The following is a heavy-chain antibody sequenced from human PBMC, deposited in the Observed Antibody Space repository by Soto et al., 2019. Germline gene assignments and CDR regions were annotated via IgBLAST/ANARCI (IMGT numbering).Heavy chain of an antibody. CDR3: ARAFHKGICDAFDI. J-gene: IGHJ3*02. D-gene: IGHD3-10*01. Sequence: GASVKVSCKASGYTFTGYYMHWVRQAPGQGLEWMGWINPNSGGTNYTQKFQGWVTMTRDTSISTAHMELSRLRSDDTAVYYCARAFHKGICDAFDIWAQRTMVTVSS. V-gene: IGHV1-2*04. CDR1: GYTFTGYY. CDR2: INPNSGGT.